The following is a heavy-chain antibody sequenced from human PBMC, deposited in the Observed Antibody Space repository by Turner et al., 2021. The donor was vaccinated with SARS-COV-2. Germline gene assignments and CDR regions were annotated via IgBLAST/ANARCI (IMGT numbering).Heavy chain of an antibody. D-gene: IGHD3-3*01. CDR1: GVTIDDYA. V-gene: IGHV3-30*18. CDR3: AKDFPFAVVIESDY. CDR2: ISYDGRNK. Sequence: VQLVESGGGLIQHGRSLRLSCAASGVTIDDYAMHWVRQAPGKGLEWVAVISYDGRNKFYADSVKGRFTISRDNSKKTLYMQMNSLRAEDSAVYYCAKDFPFAVVIESDYWGPGTLVTVSS. J-gene: IGHJ4*02.